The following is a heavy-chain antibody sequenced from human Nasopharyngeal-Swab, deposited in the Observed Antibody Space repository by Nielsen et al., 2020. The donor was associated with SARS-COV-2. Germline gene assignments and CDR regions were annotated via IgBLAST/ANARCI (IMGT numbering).Heavy chain of an antibody. CDR1: KYSFTTYW. J-gene: IGHJ2*01. D-gene: IGHD6-13*01. Sequence: GVSLRLSCKGSKYSFTTYWIGWVRQMPGKGLEWMGIIYPSDSDTRYSPSFQGQVTISADKSISTAYLQWSSLKASDTAMYYCARRGSSSWSYWYFDLWGRGTLVTVSS. CDR2: IYPSDSDT. V-gene: IGHV5-51*01. CDR3: ARRGSSSWSYWYFDL.